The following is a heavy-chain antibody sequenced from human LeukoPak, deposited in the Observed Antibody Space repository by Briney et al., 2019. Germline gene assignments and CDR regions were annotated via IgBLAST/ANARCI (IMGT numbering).Heavy chain of an antibody. CDR2: INAGNGNT. CDR3: ARVRYCSGGSCLGYYYGMDV. Sequence: ASVKVSCKASGYPFTNYAMNWVRQAPGQGLEWMGWINAGNGNTKYSQKFQGRVTITRDTSASTAYMELSSLRSEDTAVYYCARVRYCSGGSCLGYYYGMDVWGQGTTVTVSS. CDR1: GYPFTNYA. D-gene: IGHD2-15*01. V-gene: IGHV1-3*01. J-gene: IGHJ6*02.